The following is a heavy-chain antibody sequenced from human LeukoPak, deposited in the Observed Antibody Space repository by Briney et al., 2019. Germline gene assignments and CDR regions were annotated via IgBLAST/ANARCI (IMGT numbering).Heavy chain of an antibody. CDR1: GFTFSSYG. CDR2: IGSSGGTT. CDR3: AQLVGVTGSYS. Sequence: PGGSLRLSCAASGFTFSSYGMGWVRQAPGKGLEWVSSIGSSGGTTKYADSVKGRFTISRDNSKNTLYLQMNNLRAEDMALYYCAQLVGVTGSYSWGQGTLVTVSS. D-gene: IGHD3-10*01. J-gene: IGHJ4*02. V-gene: IGHV3-23*01.